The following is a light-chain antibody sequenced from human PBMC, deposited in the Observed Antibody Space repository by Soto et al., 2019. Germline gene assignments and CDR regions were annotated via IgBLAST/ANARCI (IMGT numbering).Light chain of an antibody. Sequence: QSPATLNMSQGERAGIDCRASQSVSSNLAWYQQKPGQAPRLLIYGASTRATGIPARFSGSGSGTEFTLNISRLQSEDFAVYYCQQYNNWPLWTFGQGTKVDIK. CDR2: GAS. CDR3: QQYNNWPLWT. CDR1: QSVSSN. V-gene: IGKV3-15*01. J-gene: IGKJ1*01.